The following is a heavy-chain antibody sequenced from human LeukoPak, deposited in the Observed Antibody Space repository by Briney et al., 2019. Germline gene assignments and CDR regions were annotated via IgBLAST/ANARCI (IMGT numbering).Heavy chain of an antibody. J-gene: IGHJ4*02. D-gene: IGHD3-10*01. CDR3: AREDYGSGSPLDY. CDR2: ISSSSSYI. Sequence: GGSLRLSCAAPGFTFSSYSMNWVRQAPGKGLEWLSSISSSSSYIYYADSVKGRFTISRDNAKNSLYLQMNSLRAEGTAVYYCAREDYGSGSPLDYWGQGTLVTVSS. V-gene: IGHV3-21*01. CDR1: GFTFSSYS.